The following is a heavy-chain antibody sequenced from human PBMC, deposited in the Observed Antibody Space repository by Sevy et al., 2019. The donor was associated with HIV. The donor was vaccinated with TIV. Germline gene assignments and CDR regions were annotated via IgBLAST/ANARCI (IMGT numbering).Heavy chain of an antibody. CDR2: ISWNSRNI. Sequence: GGCLRLSRAASGFSFNDHAMHWVRQVPGKGLEWVSGISWNSRNIGYADSVKGRFTISRDNANHFLYLEMNSLRPEDTAFYYCAKDINRGCDGINCYPYYYYFYGLDVWGQGTTVTVSS. V-gene: IGHV3-9*01. D-gene: IGHD2-21*02. J-gene: IGHJ6*02. CDR1: GFSFNDHA. CDR3: AKDINRGCDGINCYPYYYYFYGLDV.